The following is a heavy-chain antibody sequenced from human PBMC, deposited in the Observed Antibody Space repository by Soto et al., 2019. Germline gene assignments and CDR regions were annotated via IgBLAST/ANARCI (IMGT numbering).Heavy chain of an antibody. J-gene: IGHJ4*02. Sequence: SETLSLTCSVSGGSISGSYWSWIRQSPGKGLEWLGYVYYTGSTNYSPSLRSRVSISVDTSKNEFSLRLSSVTAADTAVYFCARSVAVPGAHIDYWGQGTQVTVPQ. CDR1: GGSISGSY. D-gene: IGHD6-19*01. V-gene: IGHV4-59*01. CDR2: VYYTGST. CDR3: ARSVAVPGAHIDY.